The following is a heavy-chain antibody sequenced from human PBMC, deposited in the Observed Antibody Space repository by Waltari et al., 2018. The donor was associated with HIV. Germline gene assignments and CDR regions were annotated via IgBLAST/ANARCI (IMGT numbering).Heavy chain of an antibody. D-gene: IGHD2-2*01. CDR2: IYPGDSDT. J-gene: IGHJ3*02. V-gene: IGHV5-51*01. Sequence: RQMPGKGLEWMGIIYPGDSDTTYSPSFQGQVTISADKSISTAYLQWSSLKASDTTMYYCARQDIVVVPDAFDIWGQGTMVTVSS. CDR3: ARQDIVVVPDAFDI.